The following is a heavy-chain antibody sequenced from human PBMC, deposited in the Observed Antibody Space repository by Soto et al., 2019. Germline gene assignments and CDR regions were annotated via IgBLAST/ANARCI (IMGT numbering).Heavy chain of an antibody. CDR3: AREGRTIFGVVNINWFDP. J-gene: IGHJ5*02. Sequence: SVKVSCKASGGTFSSYAISWVRQAPGQGLEWMGGIIPIFGTANYAQKFQGRVTITADESTSTAYMELSSLRSEDTAVYYCAREGRTIFGVVNINWFDPWGQGTLVTVSS. D-gene: IGHD3-3*01. CDR1: GGTFSSYA. V-gene: IGHV1-69*13. CDR2: IIPIFGTA.